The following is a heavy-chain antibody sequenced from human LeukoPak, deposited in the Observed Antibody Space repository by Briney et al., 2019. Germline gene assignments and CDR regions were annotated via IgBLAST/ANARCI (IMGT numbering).Heavy chain of an antibody. D-gene: IGHD3-10*01. J-gene: IGHJ5*02. V-gene: IGHV3-21*01. CDR2: ISSSSSYI. CDR3: ARDRLLWFGELWNWFDP. CDR1: GFTFSSYS. Sequence: GGSLRLPCAASGFTFSSYSMNWVRQAPGKGLEWVSSISSSSSYIYYADSVKGRFTICRDNAKNSLYLQMNSLRAEDTAVYYCARDRLLWFGELWNWFDPWGQGTLVTVFS.